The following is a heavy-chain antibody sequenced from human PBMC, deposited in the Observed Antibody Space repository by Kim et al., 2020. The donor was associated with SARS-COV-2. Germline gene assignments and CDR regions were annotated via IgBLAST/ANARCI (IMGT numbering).Heavy chain of an antibody. J-gene: IGHJ6*02. CDR3: ARKCTNGASYGMDV. V-gene: IGHV3-13*04. CDR1: GFTFSSYD. Sequence: GGSLRLSCAASGFTFSSYDMHWVRQATGKGLEWVSAIGTAGDTYYPGSVKGRFTISRENAKNSLYLQMNSLRDGDTAVYYCARKCTNGASYGMDVWGQGTTGTVSS. CDR2: IGTAGDT. D-gene: IGHD2-8*01.